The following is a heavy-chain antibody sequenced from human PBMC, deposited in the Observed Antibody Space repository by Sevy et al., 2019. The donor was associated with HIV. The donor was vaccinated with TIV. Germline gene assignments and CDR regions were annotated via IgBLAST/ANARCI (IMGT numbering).Heavy chain of an antibody. CDR1: GFTFSNYG. D-gene: IGHD6-13*01. CDR2: IRYDGSDK. Sequence: GESLKISCAASGFTFSNYGMHWVRQVPGKGLEWVTFIRYDGSDKYYAASVKGRFTISRDDSKNTVYLQMDSLRAEDTAIYYCAKDLAGPGRRYFDYWGQGALVTVSS. CDR3: AKDLAGPGRRYFDY. J-gene: IGHJ4*02. V-gene: IGHV3-30*02.